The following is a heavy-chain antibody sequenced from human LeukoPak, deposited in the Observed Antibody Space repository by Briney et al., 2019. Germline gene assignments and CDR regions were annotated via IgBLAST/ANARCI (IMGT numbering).Heavy chain of an antibody. CDR3: ARDPSPYYHDSSGYYFDY. D-gene: IGHD3-22*01. CDR1: GYTFTGYY. J-gene: IGHJ4*02. CDR2: IKPNSGGT. Sequence: ASVKVSCKASGYTFTGYYMHWVRQAPGQGLEWMGWIKPNSGGTNYAQKFQGRVTMTRDTSISTAYMELSRLRSDDTAVYYCARDPSPYYHDSSGYYFDYWGQGTLVTVSS. V-gene: IGHV1-2*02.